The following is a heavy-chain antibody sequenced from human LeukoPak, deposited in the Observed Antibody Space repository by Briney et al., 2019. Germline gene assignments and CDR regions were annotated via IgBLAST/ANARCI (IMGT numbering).Heavy chain of an antibody. CDR1: GGTFSSYA. V-gene: IGHV1-69*06. CDR3: ARDHLKNLNPSDAFDI. J-gene: IGHJ3*02. CDR2: IIPIFGTA. Sequence: SEKVSCKASGGTFSSYAISWVRQAPGQGLEWMGGIIPIFGTANYAQKFQGRVTITADKSTSTAYMELSSLRSEDTAVYYCARDHLKNLNPSDAFDIWGQGTMVTVSS.